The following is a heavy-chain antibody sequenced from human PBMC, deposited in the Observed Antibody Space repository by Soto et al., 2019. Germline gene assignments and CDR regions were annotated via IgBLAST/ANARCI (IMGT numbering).Heavy chain of an antibody. Sequence: PSQTLSLTCAISGDSVSSNSAAWNWIRQSPSRGLEWLGRTYYRSKWYNDYAVSVKSRITINPDTSKNQFSLQLNSVTPEDTAVYYCARVNVYYDSSGYSDAFDIWGQGTMVTVSS. J-gene: IGHJ3*02. D-gene: IGHD3-22*01. CDR2: TYYRSKWYN. CDR1: GDSVSSNSAA. CDR3: ARVNVYYDSSGYSDAFDI. V-gene: IGHV6-1*01.